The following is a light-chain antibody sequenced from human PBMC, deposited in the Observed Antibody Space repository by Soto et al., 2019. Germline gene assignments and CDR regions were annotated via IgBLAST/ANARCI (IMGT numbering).Light chain of an antibody. Sequence: AIQMTQSPSSLSASVGARVTITCRASQDIRNDLGWYQQKPGKAPKVLIYAASSLQSGVPSRFSGSGSGTDFTLTISSLQAEDFATYYCLQDYNYPWTFGQGTKVEIK. CDR1: QDIRND. CDR2: AAS. J-gene: IGKJ1*01. V-gene: IGKV1-6*01. CDR3: LQDYNYPWT.